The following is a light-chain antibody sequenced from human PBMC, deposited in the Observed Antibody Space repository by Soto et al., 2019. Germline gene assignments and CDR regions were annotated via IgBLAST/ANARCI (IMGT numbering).Light chain of an antibody. CDR2: DAS. V-gene: IGKV1-5*01. CDR1: QTISNW. CDR3: QQYNTWPLT. J-gene: IGKJ4*01. Sequence: DIQMTQSPSTLSASVGDRVTISCRASQTISNWLAWYQQKPGKAPKVLIFDASTLDGGVPARFSGRRSGTEFTLTISSLQSDDFAIYYCQQYNTWPLTFGGGTKVEIK.